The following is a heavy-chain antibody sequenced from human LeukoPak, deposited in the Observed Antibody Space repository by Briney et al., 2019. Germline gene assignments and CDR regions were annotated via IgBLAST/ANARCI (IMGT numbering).Heavy chain of an antibody. Sequence: GGSRRLSCAASGFTFSIYSMNWVRQAPGKGLEWVSAIGSSRSIYYADSVKGRFTVSRDDAKNSLYLEMNSLRAEDTAVYYCAREGVGGYTEAFDYWGQGTLVTVSS. CDR2: IGSSRSI. CDR3: AREGVGGYTEAFDY. J-gene: IGHJ4*02. V-gene: IGHV3-21*01. D-gene: IGHD5-12*01. CDR1: GFTFSIYS.